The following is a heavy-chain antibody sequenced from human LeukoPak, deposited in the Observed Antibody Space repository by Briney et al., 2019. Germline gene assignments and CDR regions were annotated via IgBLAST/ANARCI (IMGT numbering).Heavy chain of an antibody. V-gene: IGHV4-38-2*02. Sequence: SETLSLTCTVSGYSISSGYYWGWIRQPPGKGLEWIGSIYLSGSTYYNPSLKSRVTISVDTSKNQFSLKLSSVTAADTAVYYCARDPRWHYYDSSGYRHDYWGQGTLVTVSS. CDR3: ARDPRWHYYDSSGYRHDY. J-gene: IGHJ4*02. D-gene: IGHD3-22*01. CDR1: GYSISSGYY. CDR2: IYLSGST.